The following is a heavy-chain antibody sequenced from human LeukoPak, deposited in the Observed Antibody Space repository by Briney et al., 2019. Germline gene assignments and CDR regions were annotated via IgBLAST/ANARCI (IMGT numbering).Heavy chain of an antibody. CDR2: IYYSGST. Sequence: SETLSLTCTVSGDSISSSSYYWGWIRQPPGKGLEWIGSIYYSGSTYYNPSLKSRVTISVDTSKNQFSLKLSSVTAADTAVYYCARQHHQTYYYGSGSSLLEDYGMDVWGQGTTVTVSS. D-gene: IGHD3-10*01. CDR3: ARQHHQTYYYGSGSSLLEDYGMDV. V-gene: IGHV4-39*01. CDR1: GDSISSSSYY. J-gene: IGHJ6*02.